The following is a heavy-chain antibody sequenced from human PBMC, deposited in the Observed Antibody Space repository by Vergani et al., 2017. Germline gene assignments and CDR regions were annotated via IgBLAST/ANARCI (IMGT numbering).Heavy chain of an antibody. CDR3: ASDTHSGQRADG. CDR2: IHYSENT. D-gene: IGHD6-19*01. Sequence: QVQLQESGPGLVKSSETLSLTCSVSFDSIRNLYCNWIRQPPGKGLEWIGSIHYSENTNYNPSLKTRVTISVDTSKNQFALTLTSVTAADTAVYYCASDTHSGQRADGWGQGILVTVTS. CDR1: FDSIRNLY. J-gene: IGHJ6*01. V-gene: IGHV4-59*11.